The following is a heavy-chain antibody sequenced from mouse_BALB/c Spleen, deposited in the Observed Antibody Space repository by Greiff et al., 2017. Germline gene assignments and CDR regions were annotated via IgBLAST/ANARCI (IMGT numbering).Heavy chain of an antibody. CDR1: GFNIKDTY. CDR2: IDPANGNT. J-gene: IGHJ3*01. CDR3: ARDGSFYYGNFFAY. Sequence: VTLKESGAELVKPGASVKLSCTASGFNIKDTYMHWVKQRPEQGLEWIGRIDPANGNTKYDPKFQGKATITADTSSNTAYLQLSSLTSEDTAVYYCARDGSFYYGNFFAYWGQGTLVTVSA. D-gene: IGHD2-1*01. V-gene: IGHV14-3*02.